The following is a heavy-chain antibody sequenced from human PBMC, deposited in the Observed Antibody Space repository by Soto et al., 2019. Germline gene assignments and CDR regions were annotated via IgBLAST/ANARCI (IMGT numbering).Heavy chain of an antibody. D-gene: IGHD2-2*01. CDR2: INAGNGNT. Sequence: ASVKVSCKASGYTFTSYARHWVRQAPGQRLEWMGWINAGNGNTKYSQKFQGRVTITRDTSASTAYMELSSLRSEDTAVYYCARSVVVPAAPDYWGQGTLVTVSS. CDR1: GYTFTSYA. CDR3: ARSVVVPAAPDY. V-gene: IGHV1-3*01. J-gene: IGHJ4*02.